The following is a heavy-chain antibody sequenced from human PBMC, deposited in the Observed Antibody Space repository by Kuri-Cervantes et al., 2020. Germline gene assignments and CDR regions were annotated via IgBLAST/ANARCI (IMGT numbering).Heavy chain of an antibody. CDR3: ARGEAARLHLGS. J-gene: IGHJ4*02. CDR1: GGSISSYY. Sequence: SETLSLTCTVSGGSISSYYWSWIRQPAGKGLEWIGRIYTSGSTNYNPSLKSRVTMSVDTSKTQFSPKLTSVTAADTAVYYCARGEAARLHLGSWGQGTLVTVSS. CDR2: IYTSGST. V-gene: IGHV4-4*07. D-gene: IGHD6-6*01.